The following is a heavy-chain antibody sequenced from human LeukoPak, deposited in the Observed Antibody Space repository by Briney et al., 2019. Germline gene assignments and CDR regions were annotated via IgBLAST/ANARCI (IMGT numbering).Heavy chain of an antibody. Sequence: PGGSLRLSCAASGFTFSSYAMHWVRQAPGKELEGVAVISYDGSNKYYADSVKGRFTISRDNSKNTLYLQMNSLRAEDTAVYYCAREDSSGYYPNFDYWGQGTLVTVSS. CDR3: AREDSSGYYPNFDY. J-gene: IGHJ4*02. V-gene: IGHV3-30*01. CDR2: ISYDGSNK. CDR1: GFTFSSYA. D-gene: IGHD3-22*01.